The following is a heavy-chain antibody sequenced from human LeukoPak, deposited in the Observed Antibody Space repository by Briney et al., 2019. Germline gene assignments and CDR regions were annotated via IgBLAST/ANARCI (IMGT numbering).Heavy chain of an antibody. CDR3: ARGLRMYSSSWYFGY. Sequence: GASVRVSCKASGYTFTSYDINWVRQAAGQGLEWMGWMNPNSGNTGYAQKFQGRVTMTRNTSISTAYMELSSLRSEDTAVYYCARGLRMYSSSWYFGYWGQGTLVTVSS. CDR1: GYTFTSYD. D-gene: IGHD6-13*01. V-gene: IGHV1-8*01. J-gene: IGHJ4*02. CDR2: MNPNSGNT.